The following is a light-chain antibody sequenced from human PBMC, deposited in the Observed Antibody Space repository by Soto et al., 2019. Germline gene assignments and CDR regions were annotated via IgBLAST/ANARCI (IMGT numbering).Light chain of an antibody. Sequence: DIVMTQSPGTVSVSPGERATLSCRASQSVLNNLAWYQQKPVQAPRLLIFGASTRATGTPARFSGSGSGTEFTLTISSLQSEEFAVYYCQHYNEWPPWTFGQGTKVDIK. V-gene: IGKV3-15*01. CDR2: GAS. J-gene: IGKJ1*01. CDR3: QHYNEWPPWT. CDR1: QSVLNN.